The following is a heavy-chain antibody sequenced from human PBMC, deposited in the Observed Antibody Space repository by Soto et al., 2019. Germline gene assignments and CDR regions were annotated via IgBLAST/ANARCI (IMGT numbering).Heavy chain of an antibody. V-gene: IGHV1-18*01. J-gene: IGHJ6*02. CDR2: INSYNGDT. CDR1: GYTFTRSG. D-gene: IGHD5-12*01. Sequence: ASVKVSCKASGYTFTRSGISWVRQAPGQGPEWMGWINSYNGDTNYAQTFPGRVTMTTDTSTSTAYMELRSLRSDDTAVYYCAREGVAPYYYYGMDVWGQGTPVTVSS. CDR3: AREGVAPYYYYGMDV.